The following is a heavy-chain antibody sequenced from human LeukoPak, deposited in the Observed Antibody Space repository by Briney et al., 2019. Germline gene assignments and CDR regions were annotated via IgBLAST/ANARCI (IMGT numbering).Heavy chain of an antibody. CDR3: AKERLQYLDY. J-gene: IGHJ4*02. Sequence: SGGSLRLSCAASGFTFSTYWMSWVRQAPGKGLEWVANIKQDGSEKYYVDSVKGRFTISRDNAKNTLYLQMNSLRADDTAVYYCAKERLQYLDYWGQGTLVTVSS. D-gene: IGHD5-24*01. CDR2: IKQDGSEK. CDR1: GFTFSTYW. V-gene: IGHV3-7*03.